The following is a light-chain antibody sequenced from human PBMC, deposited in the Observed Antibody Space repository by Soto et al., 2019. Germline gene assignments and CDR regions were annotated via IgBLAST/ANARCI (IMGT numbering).Light chain of an antibody. CDR3: SSYTSSSTLV. CDR1: SSDVGGYNY. V-gene: IGLV2-14*01. J-gene: IGLJ3*02. CDR2: DVS. Sequence: QSALTQPASVSGSPGQSITISXXGTSSDVGGYNYVSWYQQHPGKAPKLMIYDVSNRPSGVSNRFSGSKSGNTASLTISGLQAEDEADYYCSSYTSSSTLVVGGGTKLTVL.